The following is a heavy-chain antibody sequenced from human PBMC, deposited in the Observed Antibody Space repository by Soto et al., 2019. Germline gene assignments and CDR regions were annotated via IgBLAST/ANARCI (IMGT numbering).Heavy chain of an antibody. Sequence: GESLKISCKGSGYSFTSYWISWVRQMPGKGLEWMGRIDPSDSYTNYSPSFQGHVTISADKSISNAYLQWSSLKASDTAKYYSARHIADYDILTGYYYYYGMDVWGQGTTVTVSS. CDR1: GYSFTSYW. CDR3: ARHIADYDILTGYYYYYGMDV. J-gene: IGHJ6*02. D-gene: IGHD3-9*01. V-gene: IGHV5-10-1*01. CDR2: IDPSDSYT.